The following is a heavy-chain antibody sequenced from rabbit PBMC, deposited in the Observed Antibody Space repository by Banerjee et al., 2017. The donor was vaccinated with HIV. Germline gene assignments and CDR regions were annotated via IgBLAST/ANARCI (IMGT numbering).Heavy chain of an antibody. Sequence: QLQLEESGGGLVKPGGTLTLTCKASGIDFSSDYYMCWVRQAPGKGLEWIASIYTGSGSTYYASWAKGRFTISKTSSTTVTLQMTSLTAADTATYFCARRPSMTLVINLWGQGTLVTVS. CDR1: GIDFSSDYY. V-gene: IGHV1S45*01. D-gene: IGHD2-1*01. J-gene: IGHJ4*01. CDR2: IYTGSGST. CDR3: ARRPSMTLVINL.